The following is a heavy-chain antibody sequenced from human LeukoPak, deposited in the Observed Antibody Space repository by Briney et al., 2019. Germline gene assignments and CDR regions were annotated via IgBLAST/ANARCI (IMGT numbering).Heavy chain of an antibody. J-gene: IGHJ4*02. Sequence: PGGSLRLSCATSGFAFDDYGMSWVRQVPGKGLEWVSGINWNGGSTGYADSVKGRFTISRDNAKNSLYLQMNSLRAEDTAVYYCAKDPHPRNIRYFDWLLDYWGQGTLVTVSS. CDR2: INWNGGST. CDR1: GFAFDDYG. V-gene: IGHV3-20*04. D-gene: IGHD3-9*01. CDR3: AKDPHPRNIRYFDWLLDY.